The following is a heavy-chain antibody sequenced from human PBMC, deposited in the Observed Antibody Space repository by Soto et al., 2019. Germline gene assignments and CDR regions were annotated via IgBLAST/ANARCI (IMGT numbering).Heavy chain of an antibody. CDR3: GRFYCSATSCYSVGAFDI. J-gene: IGHJ3*02. Sequence: PGGSLRLSCAASGFTFSSYGMHWVRQAPGKGLEWVALIWFDGSDKYYTESVKGRFTISRDNSKSTLYLQMNSLRAEDTALYYCGRFYCSATSCYSVGAFDIRGPGTMVTVSS. D-gene: IGHD2-2*01. V-gene: IGHV3-33*01. CDR2: IWFDGSDK. CDR1: GFTFSSYG.